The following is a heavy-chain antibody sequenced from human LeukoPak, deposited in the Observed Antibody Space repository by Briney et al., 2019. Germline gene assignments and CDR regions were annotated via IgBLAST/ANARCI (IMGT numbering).Heavy chain of an antibody. D-gene: IGHD3-22*01. V-gene: IGHV3-53*01. J-gene: IGHJ4*02. CDR2: IYSGGST. Sequence: GGSLRLSCAASGFTVSSNYMSWVRQAPGKGLEWVSVIYSGGSTYYADSVKGRFTISRDNSKNTLYLQMNSLRAEDTAVYYCTRYTYDSSGYFDYWGQGTLVTVSS. CDR1: GFTVSSNY. CDR3: TRYTYDSSGYFDY.